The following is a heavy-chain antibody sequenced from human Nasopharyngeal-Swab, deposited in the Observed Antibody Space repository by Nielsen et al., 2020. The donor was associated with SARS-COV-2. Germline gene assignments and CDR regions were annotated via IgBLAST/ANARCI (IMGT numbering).Heavy chain of an antibody. CDR2: ISSSSSYT. CDR1: GFTFSDYY. V-gene: IGHV3-11*03. J-gene: IGHJ4*02. D-gene: IGHD2-15*01. CDR3: ARLAWDIVVVVAAGAPDY. Sequence: GESLKISCAASGFTFSDYYMSWIRQAPGKGLEWVSYISSSSSYTNYADSVKGRFTISRDNAKNSLYLQMNSLRAEDTAVYYCARLAWDIVVVVAAGAPDYWGQGTLVTVSS.